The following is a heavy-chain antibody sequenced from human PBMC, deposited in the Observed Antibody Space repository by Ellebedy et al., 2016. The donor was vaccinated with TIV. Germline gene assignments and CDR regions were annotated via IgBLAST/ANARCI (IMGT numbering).Heavy chain of an antibody. V-gene: IGHV3-23*01. CDR2: FSVSDGHT. CDR3: AKDSGWEHES. D-gene: IGHD4-23*01. J-gene: IGHJ5*02. Sequence: GGSLRLSCTASGFMLSAYSMSWVRQAPGKGLEWVSAFSVSDGHTYHADSVKGRFTISRDDSKNSLYLQMNSLRAEDTAVYYCAKDSGWEHESWGQGTLVTVSS. CDR1: GFMLSAYS.